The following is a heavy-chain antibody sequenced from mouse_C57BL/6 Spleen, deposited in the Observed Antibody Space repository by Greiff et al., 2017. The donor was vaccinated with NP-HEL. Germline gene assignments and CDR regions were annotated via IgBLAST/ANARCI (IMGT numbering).Heavy chain of an antibody. CDR3: ARGGIDY. J-gene: IGHJ2*01. Sequence: QVQLQQSGAELVRPGASVKLSCKASGYTFTDYYINWVKQRPGQGLEWIARIYPGSGNTYYNEKFKGKATLTAGKSSSTAYMQLSSLTSEDSAVYFCARGGIDYWGQGTTLTVSS. V-gene: IGHV1-76*01. CDR2: IYPGSGNT. CDR1: GYTFTDYY.